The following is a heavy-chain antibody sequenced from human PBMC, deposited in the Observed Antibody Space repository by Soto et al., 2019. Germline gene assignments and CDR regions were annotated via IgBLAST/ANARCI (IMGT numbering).Heavy chain of an antibody. CDR1: GGSFSGYY. J-gene: IGHJ6*02. Sequence: QVQLQQWGAGLLKPSETLSLTCAVYGGSFSGYYWSWIRQPPGKGLEWIGEINHSGSTNYNPSLKSRVTISVDTSKNQFSLKLSSVTAADTAVYYCAREGGSSDIVVVPAAIHGGSGHVWGQGTTVTVSS. V-gene: IGHV4-34*01. CDR2: INHSGST. D-gene: IGHD2-2*01. CDR3: AREGGSSDIVVVPAAIHGGSGHV.